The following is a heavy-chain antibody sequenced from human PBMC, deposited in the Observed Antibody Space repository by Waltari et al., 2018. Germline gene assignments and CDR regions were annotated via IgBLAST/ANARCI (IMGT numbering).Heavy chain of an antibody. CDR3: ARLSDSAFHI. V-gene: IGHV3-21*01. Sequence: EEQLVESGGGLVKPGGSLGLSCAASGFTFRNYDMNWVRQAPGKGLEWVLSISSTGKYIYYADSMKGRFTISRDNAKNALFLQSNSLRAEDTALYYCARLSDSAFHIWGQGTMVTVSS. CDR1: GFTFRNYD. D-gene: IGHD3-22*01. CDR2: ISSTGKYI. J-gene: IGHJ3*02.